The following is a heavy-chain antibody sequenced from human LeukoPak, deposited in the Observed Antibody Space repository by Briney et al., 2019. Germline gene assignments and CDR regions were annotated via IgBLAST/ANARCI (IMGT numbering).Heavy chain of an antibody. CDR3: ARDTPAAGTRYFDN. Sequence: GGSLRLSCAASGFTATVNSMSWVRQAPGKGLEWVSVIYGGDTTYYADSVRGRFTISRDYSKNTLYLQINSLRAEDTAVYYCARDTPAAGTRYFDNWGQGTLVTVSS. CDR1: GFTATVNS. V-gene: IGHV3-66*01. CDR2: IYGGDTT. D-gene: IGHD6-13*01. J-gene: IGHJ4*02.